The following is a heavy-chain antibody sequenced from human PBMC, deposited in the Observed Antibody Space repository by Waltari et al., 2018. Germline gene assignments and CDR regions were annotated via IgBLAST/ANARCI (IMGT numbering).Heavy chain of an antibody. CDR2: IYHSGST. CDR1: GYSISSGYY. J-gene: IGHJ1*01. CDR3: ARDLTTVVTPSAQH. V-gene: IGHV4-38-2*02. D-gene: IGHD4-17*01. Sequence: QVQLQESGPGLVKPSETLSLTCAVSGYSISSGYYWGWIRQPPVKGLEWIGSIYHSGSTYYNPSLKSRVTISVDTSKNQFSLKLSSVTAADTAVYYCARDLTTVVTPSAQHWGQGTLVTVSS.